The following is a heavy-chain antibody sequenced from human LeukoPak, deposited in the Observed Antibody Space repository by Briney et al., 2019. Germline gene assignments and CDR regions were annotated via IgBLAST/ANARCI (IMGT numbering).Heavy chain of an antibody. V-gene: IGHV3-7*05. J-gene: IGHJ5*02. CDR3: ARVFSSSSNWFDP. D-gene: IGHD6-6*01. CDR1: GXTFSRYW. CDR2: LNQAEIEK. Sequence: GGSLRLSCAASGXTFSRYWMSWVRQAPGKGLESVANLNQAEIEKYYVDSVKGRFTISRDNAKNSLYLQMKSLRAEDTAVYYCARVFSSSSNWFDPWGQGTLVTVSS.